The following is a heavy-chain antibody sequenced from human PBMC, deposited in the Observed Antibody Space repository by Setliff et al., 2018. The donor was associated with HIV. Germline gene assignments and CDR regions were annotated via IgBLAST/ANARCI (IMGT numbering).Heavy chain of an antibody. CDR2: LYYTGST. Sequence: PSETLSLTCTVSGASISSSSHHWAWIRQPPGKGLEYIGNLYYTGSTHHNPSLESRVATSVDTSKNQFSLKLSSVTAADTAVYYCARIVRWELVATSTFFYYYMDVWGKGTTVTVSS. V-gene: IGHV4-39*01. CDR3: ARIVRWELVATSTFFYYYMDV. J-gene: IGHJ6*03. D-gene: IGHD1-26*01. CDR1: GASISSSSHH.